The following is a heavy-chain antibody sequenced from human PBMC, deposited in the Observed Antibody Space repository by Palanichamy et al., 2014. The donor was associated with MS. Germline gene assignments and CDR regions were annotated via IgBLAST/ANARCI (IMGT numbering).Heavy chain of an antibody. J-gene: IGHJ5*02. Sequence: QVQLQQSGRRTVEAFGDPVPHLRCLWWVLQWLLLELDPPAPGKGLEWIGEINHSGSTNYNPSLKSRVTISVDTSKNQFSLKLSSVTAADTAVYYCARYGAIGTMVRGRRRWFDPWGQGTLVTVSS. CDR2: INHSGST. CDR1: WVLQWLL. D-gene: IGHD3-10*01. CDR3: ARYGAIGTMVRGRRRWFDP. V-gene: IGHV4-34*01.